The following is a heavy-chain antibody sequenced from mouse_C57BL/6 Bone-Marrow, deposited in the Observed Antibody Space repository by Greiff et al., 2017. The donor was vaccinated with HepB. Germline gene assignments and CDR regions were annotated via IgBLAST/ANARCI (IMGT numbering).Heavy chain of an antibody. Sequence: EVKLMESGGGLVQPGESLKLSCESNEYEFPSHDMSWVRKTPEKRLELVAAINSDGGSTYYPDTMERRFIISRDNTKKTLYLQMSSLRSEDTALYYCARAYYSNGGGNAMDYWGQGTSVTVSS. D-gene: IGHD2-5*01. CDR3: ARAYYSNGGGNAMDY. J-gene: IGHJ4*01. CDR2: INSDGGST. V-gene: IGHV5-2*01. CDR1: EYEFPSHD.